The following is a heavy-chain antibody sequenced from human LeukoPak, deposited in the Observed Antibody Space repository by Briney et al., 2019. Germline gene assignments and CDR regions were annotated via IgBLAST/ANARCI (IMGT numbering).Heavy chain of an antibody. Sequence: GGSLRLSCAASGLTFSSHWMNWVRQAPGKGLEWVSHITASGTAMFYADSVKGRFTISRDNAKNSLYLQMDSLRDEDTAVYYCASSGSYRFDYWGQGTLVTVSS. J-gene: IGHJ4*02. D-gene: IGHD1-26*01. CDR2: ITASGTAM. V-gene: IGHV3-48*02. CDR3: ASSGSYRFDY. CDR1: GLTFSSHW.